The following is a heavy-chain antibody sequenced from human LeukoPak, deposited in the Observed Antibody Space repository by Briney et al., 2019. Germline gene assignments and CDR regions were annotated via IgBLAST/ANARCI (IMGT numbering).Heavy chain of an antibody. Sequence: SETLSLTCAVSGGSISSGGYSWSWIRQPPGKGLEWIGYIYHSGSTYYNPSLKSRVTISVDRSKNQFSLKLSSVTAADTAVYYCARGVSDYPFDYWGQGTLVTVSS. D-gene: IGHD4-17*01. J-gene: IGHJ4*02. V-gene: IGHV4-30-2*01. CDR2: IYHSGST. CDR3: ARGVSDYPFDY. CDR1: GGSISSGGYS.